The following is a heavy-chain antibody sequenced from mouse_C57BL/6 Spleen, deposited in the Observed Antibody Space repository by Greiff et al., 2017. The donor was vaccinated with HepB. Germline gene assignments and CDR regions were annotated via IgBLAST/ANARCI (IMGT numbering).Heavy chain of an antibody. CDR1: GYTFTSYW. Sequence: QVQLQQPGAELVRPGSSVKLSCKASGYTFTSYWMDWVKQRPGQGLEWIGNIYPSDSETHYNQKFKDKATLTVAKSSSTAYMQLSSLTSEDSAVYYCARLDDYDVGFAYWGQGTLVTVSA. CDR2: IYPSDSET. J-gene: IGHJ3*01. V-gene: IGHV1-61*01. D-gene: IGHD2-4*01. CDR3: ARLDDYDVGFAY.